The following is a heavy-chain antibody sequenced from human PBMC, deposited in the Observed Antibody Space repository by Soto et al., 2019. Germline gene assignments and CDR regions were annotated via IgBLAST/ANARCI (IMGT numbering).Heavy chain of an antibody. J-gene: IGHJ4*02. CDR2: IKQDGDEK. Sequence: EVHLVESGGGLVQPGGSLRLSCVASGFTFSSHFMSWVRQPPGQGLEWVANIKQDGDEKYYVDSVKGRFTISRDNAKNSLYLQMNSLRAEDTAVYYCARDGLRYFDWLSEYYLDYWGQGALVTVSS. CDR3: ARDGLRYFDWLSEYYLDY. V-gene: IGHV3-7*04. CDR1: GFTFSSHF. D-gene: IGHD3-9*01.